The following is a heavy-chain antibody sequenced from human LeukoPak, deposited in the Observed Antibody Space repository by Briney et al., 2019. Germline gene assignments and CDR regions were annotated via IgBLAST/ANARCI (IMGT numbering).Heavy chain of an antibody. Sequence: GASVKVSCKASGDSFSSYAINWVRQAPGQGLEWMGRLIPTLEVANYAQNFQGRVTISADKSTGTAYMELSSLTSEDTAVYYCARSWTTSYYYKSSGIDFWGQGTLVTVPS. J-gene: IGHJ4*02. CDR2: LIPTLEVA. CDR3: ARSWTTSYYYKSSGIDF. V-gene: IGHV1-69*04. D-gene: IGHD3-22*01. CDR1: GDSFSSYA.